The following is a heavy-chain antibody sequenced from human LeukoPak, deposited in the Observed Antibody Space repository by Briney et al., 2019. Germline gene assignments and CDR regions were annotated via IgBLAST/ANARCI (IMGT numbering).Heavy chain of an antibody. Sequence: SETLSLTCTVSGGSISSHYWSWIRQPPGKGLEWIGYIYYSGSTNYNPSLKSRVTMSVDTSKNQFSLKLSSVTAADTAVYYCARAQGYSRFYYYYMDVWGKGTTVTVSS. CDR1: GGSISSHY. D-gene: IGHD1-1*01. V-gene: IGHV4-59*11. CDR3: ARAQGYSRFYYYYMDV. J-gene: IGHJ6*03. CDR2: IYYSGST.